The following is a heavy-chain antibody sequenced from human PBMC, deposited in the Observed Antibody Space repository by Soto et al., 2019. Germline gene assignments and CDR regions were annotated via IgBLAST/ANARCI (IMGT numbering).Heavy chain of an antibody. J-gene: IGHJ6*02. CDR1: GYTFTSYG. V-gene: IGHV1-18*01. Sequence: ASVKVSCKASGYTFTSYGISWVRQAPGQGLEWMGWISAYNGNTNYAQKLQGRVTMTTDTSTSTAYMELRSLRSDDTAVYYCAGIGSISYDDSSGPTQNGMDVWGQGTTVTVSS. CDR2: ISAYNGNT. CDR3: AGIGSISYDDSSGPTQNGMDV. D-gene: IGHD3-22*01.